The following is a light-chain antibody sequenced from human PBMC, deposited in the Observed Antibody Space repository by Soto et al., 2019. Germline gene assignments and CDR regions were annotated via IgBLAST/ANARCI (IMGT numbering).Light chain of an antibody. Sequence: QSALTQPASVSGSPEQSITISCTGTSIDVGGYNYVSWYQQHPGKAPKLMIYDVSNRPSGVSNRFSGSKSGNTASLTISGLQAEDEADYYCSSYTNSNTRVFGGGTKLTVL. J-gene: IGLJ2*01. CDR1: SIDVGGYNY. CDR2: DVS. CDR3: SSYTNSNTRV. V-gene: IGLV2-14*01.